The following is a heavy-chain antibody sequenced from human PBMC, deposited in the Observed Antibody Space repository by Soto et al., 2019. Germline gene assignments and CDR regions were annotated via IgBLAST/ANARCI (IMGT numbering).Heavy chain of an antibody. J-gene: IGHJ4*02. CDR1: GYSFTNYW. Sequence: PGESLKISCKGSGYSFTNYWISWVRQMPGKGLEWMGRIDPTDSYTIYSPSFQGHVTISADKSISTAYVQWSSLKASDTALYYCARHFSYSSPSLDNWGQGTLVTSPQ. V-gene: IGHV5-10-1*01. D-gene: IGHD6-6*01. CDR3: ARHFSYSSPSLDN. CDR2: IDPTDSYT.